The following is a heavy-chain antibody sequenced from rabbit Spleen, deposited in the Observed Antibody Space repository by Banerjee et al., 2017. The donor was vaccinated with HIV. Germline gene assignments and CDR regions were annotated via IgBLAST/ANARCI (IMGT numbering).Heavy chain of an antibody. CDR1: GFDFSRTG. V-gene: IGHV1S47*01. Sequence: QEQLMESGGGLVQPGGSLKLSCKVSGFDFSRTGVSWVRQAPGKGLEWIGYIDLLFGTTYYANWVNGRFPISSHNAQNMLYLQLNSLTAADTATYFCVRGASSSGYYSLWGQGTLVTVS. J-gene: IGHJ6*01. CDR3: VRGASSSGYYSL. CDR2: IDLLFGTT. D-gene: IGHD1-1*01.